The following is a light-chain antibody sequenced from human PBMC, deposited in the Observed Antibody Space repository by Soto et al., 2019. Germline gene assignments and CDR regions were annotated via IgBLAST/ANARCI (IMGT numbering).Light chain of an antibody. CDR3: QQHSSSSPYT. J-gene: IGKJ2*01. Sequence: DIQMTQSPSTLSASVGDRVTITCRASQSISSWLAWYQQKPGKAPNLLIYKASTLGSGVPSRFSGGGSGTEFTLTISSLQPDDFATYYCQQHSSSSPYTVGQGTKLEIK. CDR1: QSISSW. V-gene: IGKV1-5*03. CDR2: KAS.